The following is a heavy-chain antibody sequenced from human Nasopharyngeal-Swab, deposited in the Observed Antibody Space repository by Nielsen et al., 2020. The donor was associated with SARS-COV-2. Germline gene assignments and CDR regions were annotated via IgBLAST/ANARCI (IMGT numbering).Heavy chain of an antibody. J-gene: IGHJ6*03. CDR2: IKSKTDGGTT. Sequence: GGSLGLSCAASGFTFSNAWMSWVRQAPGKGLEWVGRIKSKTDGGTTDYAAPVKGRFTISRDDSKNTLYLQMNSLKTEDTAVYYCTTDPQQWLVEYYYYMDVWGKGTTVTVSS. CDR3: TTDPQQWLVEYYYYMDV. V-gene: IGHV3-15*01. D-gene: IGHD6-19*01. CDR1: GFTFSNAW.